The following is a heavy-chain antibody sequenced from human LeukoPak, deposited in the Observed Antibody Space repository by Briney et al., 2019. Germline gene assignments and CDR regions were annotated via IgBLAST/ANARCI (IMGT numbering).Heavy chain of an antibody. CDR1: GYTFTSYG. Sequence: GASVKVSCKASGYTFTSYGISWVRQAPGQGLEWMGWISAYNGNTNYAQKLQGRVTMTTDTSTSTAYMQLRSLRSDDTAVYYCTRNSYNWNSMQLRWFGPWGQGTLVTVSS. J-gene: IGHJ5*02. V-gene: IGHV1-18*01. CDR3: TRNSYNWNSMQLRWFGP. D-gene: IGHD1-7*01. CDR2: ISAYNGNT.